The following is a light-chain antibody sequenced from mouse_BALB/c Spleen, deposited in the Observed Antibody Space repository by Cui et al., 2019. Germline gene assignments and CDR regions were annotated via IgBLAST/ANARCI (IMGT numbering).Light chain of an antibody. CDR2: RAN. V-gene: IGKV14-111*01. CDR1: QDINSY. Sequence: DIKMTQSPSSMYASLGERVTITCKASQDINSYLSWFQQKPGKSPKTLIYRANRLVDGVPSSFSGSGSGQDYSLTISSLEYEDMGIYYCLQYDEFPYTFGGGTKLEIK. CDR3: LQYDEFPYT. J-gene: IGKJ2*01.